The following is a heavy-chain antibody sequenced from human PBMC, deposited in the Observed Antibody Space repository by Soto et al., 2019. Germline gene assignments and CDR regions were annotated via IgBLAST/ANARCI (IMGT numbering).Heavy chain of an antibody. Sequence: GGSLRLSCAASGFTFSSYGMHWVRQDPGKGLEWVAVISYDGSNKYYADSVKGRFTISRDNSKNTLYLQMNSLRAEDTAVYYCAKSRRGYYYPCDYWGQGTLVTVSS. CDR1: GFTFSSYG. V-gene: IGHV3-30*18. CDR3: AKSRRGYYYPCDY. CDR2: ISYDGSNK. D-gene: IGHD3-22*01. J-gene: IGHJ4*02.